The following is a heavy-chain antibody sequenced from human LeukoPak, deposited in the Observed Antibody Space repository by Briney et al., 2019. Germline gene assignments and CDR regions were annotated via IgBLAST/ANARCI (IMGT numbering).Heavy chain of an antibody. V-gene: IGHV5-51*01. J-gene: IGHJ2*01. CDR1: GYTLSDYW. CDR2: IYPGDSDA. CDR3: ARRKGGSSRTTWYFDF. Sequence: GESLKISCKGSGYTLSDYWIGWVRQRPGEGLEWMGIIYPGDSDARYSPSFQSQVTISADNSVKTAYLQWNSLKASDTAIYFCARRKGGSSRTTWYFDFWGRGTLVTVSS. D-gene: IGHD6-13*01.